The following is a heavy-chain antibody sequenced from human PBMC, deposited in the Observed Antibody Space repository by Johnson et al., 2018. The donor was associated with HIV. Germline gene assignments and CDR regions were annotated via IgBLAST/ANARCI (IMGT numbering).Heavy chain of an antibody. V-gene: IGHV3-74*02. CDR2: INSDGSST. Sequence: VQLVESGGGLVQPGGSLRLSCAASGFTFSSYWMHWVRQAPGKGLVWVSRINSDGSSTSYADSVKGRFTISRDNAKNTLYLQMNSLRAEDTAVYYCARWGVVTPHAFDIWGQGTMVTVSS. J-gene: IGHJ3*02. CDR1: GFTFSSYW. CDR3: ARWGVVTPHAFDI. D-gene: IGHD4-23*01.